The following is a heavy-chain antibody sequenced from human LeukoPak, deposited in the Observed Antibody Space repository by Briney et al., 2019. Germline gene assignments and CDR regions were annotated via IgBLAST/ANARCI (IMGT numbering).Heavy chain of an antibody. CDR2: IYYSGST. Sequence: SETLSLTCTVSGGSVSRGSYYWSWIRQPPGKGLEWIGYIYYSGSTNYNPSLKSRVTISGDTSKHQFSLKLSSVTAADTAVYYCARVGWYGGLTEFDYWGQGTLVTVSS. D-gene: IGHD3-10*01. CDR1: GGSVSRGSYY. CDR3: ARVGWYGGLTEFDY. V-gene: IGHV4-61*01. J-gene: IGHJ4*02.